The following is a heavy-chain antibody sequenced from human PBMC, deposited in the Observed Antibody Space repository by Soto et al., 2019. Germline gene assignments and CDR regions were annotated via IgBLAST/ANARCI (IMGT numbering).Heavy chain of an antibody. CDR3: VSPHSESSNAFDL. V-gene: IGHV3-30*04. CDR2: ISYDGENQ. CDR1: GFSFSHYA. J-gene: IGHJ5*02. Sequence: LRLSCAASGFSFSHYAMHWVRQPPGKGLEWVALISYDGENQYFTDSVRGRFTISRDNSKTAVYLEMNDLRLDDTATYYCVSPHSESSNAFDLWGQGTLVTVSS. D-gene: IGHD3-10*01.